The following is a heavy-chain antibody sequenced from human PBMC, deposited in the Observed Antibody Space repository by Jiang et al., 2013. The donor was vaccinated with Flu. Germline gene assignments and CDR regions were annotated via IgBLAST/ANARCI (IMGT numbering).Heavy chain of an antibody. J-gene: IGHJ4*02. V-gene: IGHV2-70*01. CDR1: GFSLSTSGMC. D-gene: IGHD3-22*01. CDR3: ARVTYYYDSSGYSEPFDC. Sequence: KPTQTLTLTCTFSGFSLSTSGMCVSWIRQPPGKALEWLALIDWDDDKYYSTSLKTRLTISKDTSKNQVVLTMTNMDPVDTATYYCARVTYYYDSSGYSEPFDCWGQGTLVTVSS. CDR2: IDWDDDK.